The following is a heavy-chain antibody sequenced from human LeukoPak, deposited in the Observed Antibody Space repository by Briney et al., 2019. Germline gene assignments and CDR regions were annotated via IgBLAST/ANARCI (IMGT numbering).Heavy chain of an antibody. CDR2: IYYSGNT. J-gene: IGHJ4*02. D-gene: IGHD4/OR15-4a*01. CDR1: GVSISSSNSY. CDR3: ARVVGSLTLHFDY. V-gene: IGHV4-39*07. Sequence: PSETLSLTCTVSGVSISSSNSYWGWIRQPPGKGLEWIGSIYYSGNTYYNASLKSQVSISIDTSKNQFSLRLTSVTAADTAVYYCARVVGSLTLHFDYWGQGTLVTVSS.